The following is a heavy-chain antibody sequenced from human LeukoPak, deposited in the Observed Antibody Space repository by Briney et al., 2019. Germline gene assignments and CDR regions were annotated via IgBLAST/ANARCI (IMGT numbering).Heavy chain of an antibody. V-gene: IGHV1-18*04. CDR3: ARPSDSSGGDAFDI. J-gene: IGHJ3*02. Sequence: GASVKVSCKASGYTFTGYYMHWVRQAPGQGLEWMGGISPYNGNTDYAQKLQGRVTMTTDTPTSTAYMELRSLRSDDTAVYYCARPSDSSGGDAFDIWGQGTMVIVSS. CDR2: ISPYNGNT. CDR1: GYTFTGYY. D-gene: IGHD2-15*01.